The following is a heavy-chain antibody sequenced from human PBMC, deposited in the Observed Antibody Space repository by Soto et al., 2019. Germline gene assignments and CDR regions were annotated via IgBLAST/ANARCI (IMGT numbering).Heavy chain of an antibody. V-gene: IGHV4-59*01. CDR2: IYYSGST. CDR3: ARSPTIVPDIVVVPAHGAFDI. Sequence: PSETLSLTCTVSGGSISSYYWSWIRQPPGKGLEWIGYIYYSGSTNYNPSLKSRVTISVDTSKNQFSLKLSSVTAADTAVYYCARSPTIVPDIVVVPAHGAFDIWGQGTMVTVSS. CDR1: GGSISSYY. D-gene: IGHD2-2*01. J-gene: IGHJ3*02.